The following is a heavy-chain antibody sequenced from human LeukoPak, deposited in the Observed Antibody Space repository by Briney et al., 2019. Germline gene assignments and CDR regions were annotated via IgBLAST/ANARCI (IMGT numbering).Heavy chain of an antibody. CDR2: IYYSGST. V-gene: IGHV4-59*01. J-gene: IGHJ5*02. CDR1: GGSISSYY. D-gene: IGHD2-15*01. Sequence: PSETLSLTCTVSGGSISSYYWSWIRQPPGKGLEWIGYIYYSGSTNYNPSLKSRVTVSVDTSKNQFSLKLTSVTAADTAVYYCARDKWSGGGLAQFDPWGQGTLVTVSS. CDR3: ARDKWSGGGLAQFDP.